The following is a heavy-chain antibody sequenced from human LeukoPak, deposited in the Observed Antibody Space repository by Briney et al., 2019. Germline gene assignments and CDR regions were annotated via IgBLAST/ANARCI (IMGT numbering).Heavy chain of an antibody. CDR1: GFTFSDYY. D-gene: IGHD1-26*01. CDR2: ISSSDSTI. V-gene: IGHV3-11*04. Sequence: PGGSLRLSCAASGFTFSDYYMSWIRQAPGKGLEWVSYISSSDSTIYYADSVKGRFTISRDNAKNSLYLQMNSLRAEDAALYFCARDPYSGSYGPYYYYYMDVWGKGTTVTISS. J-gene: IGHJ6*03. CDR3: ARDPYSGSYGPYYYYYMDV.